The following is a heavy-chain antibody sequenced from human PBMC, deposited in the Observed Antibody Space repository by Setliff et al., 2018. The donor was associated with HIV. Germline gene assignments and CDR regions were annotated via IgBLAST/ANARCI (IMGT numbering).Heavy chain of an antibody. CDR3: ARSGGWWVYSNTNPFYYHMDV. D-gene: IGHD4-4*01. CDR2: VIPARGVA. CDR1: GGTFGSYA. Sequence: PEASVKVSCKASGGTFGSYAVNWVRQAPGQGLEWLGGVIPARGVASHALVMQGRFTIDADKSTNTAYLDLRGLRIEDTAVYYCARSGGWWVYSNTNPFYYHMDVWGQGTTVTVSS. J-gene: IGHJ6*03. V-gene: IGHV1-69*10.